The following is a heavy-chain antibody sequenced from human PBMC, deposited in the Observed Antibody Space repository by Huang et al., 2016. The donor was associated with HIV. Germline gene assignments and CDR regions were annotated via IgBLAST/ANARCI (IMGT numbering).Heavy chain of an antibody. CDR2: ISVYNGNT. D-gene: IGHD3-10*01. Sequence: QVQLVQSGAEVKKPGASVKVSCKASGYIFNNYGINWVRQAPGQGLEWVGWISVYNGNTKDVQKLQDRVTMTTDTSTNTAYMEMRSLRSDDTAIYYCTRDLSGVRIRGLDFWGQGTLITVSS. V-gene: IGHV1-18*01. J-gene: IGHJ4*02. CDR1: GYIFNNYG. CDR3: TRDLSGVRIRGLDF.